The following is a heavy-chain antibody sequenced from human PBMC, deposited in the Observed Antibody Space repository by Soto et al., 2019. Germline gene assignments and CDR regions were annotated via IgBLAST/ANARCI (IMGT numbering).Heavy chain of an antibody. V-gene: IGHV4-4*07. J-gene: IGHJ5*02. CDR3: VRDGTKTLRDWFDP. D-gene: IGHD1-1*01. Sequence: TETLSLTCTVSGASISGYYWSWIRKSAGKGLEWVGRIYATGTTDYNPSLKSRVMMSVDTSKKQFSLKLRSVAAADTAVYYCVRDGTKTLRDWFDPWGQGISVTVSS. CDR1: GASISGYY. CDR2: IYATGTT.